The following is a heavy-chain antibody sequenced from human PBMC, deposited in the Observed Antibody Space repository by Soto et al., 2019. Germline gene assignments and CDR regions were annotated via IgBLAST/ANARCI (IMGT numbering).Heavy chain of an antibody. CDR2: NYSSGST. CDR1: GSSINTYF. J-gene: IGHJ5*02. V-gene: IGHV4-4*07. D-gene: IGHD3-16*01. Sequence: PSETLSLTSVVSGSSINTYFWIWIRQPAGKGLEWIGRNYSSGSTNYNPSLKSRVTMSVDTSKSQFSLRLNSMTAADTAVYYCARGLSAFDPWGQGTLVTVSP. CDR3: ARGLSAFDP.